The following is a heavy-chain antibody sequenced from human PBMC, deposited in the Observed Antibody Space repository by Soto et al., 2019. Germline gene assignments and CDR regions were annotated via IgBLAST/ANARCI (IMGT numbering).Heavy chain of an antibody. CDR3: AREGDDYGDYKRAFDI. CDR1: GFTFRSYS. J-gene: IGHJ3*02. CDR2: ISTTSSYI. D-gene: IGHD4-17*01. Sequence: EVQLVESGGGLVKPGGSLRLSCKASGFTFRSYSMNWVRQAPGKGLEWVSSISTTSSYIYYGDSVKGRFTISRDNAKNSLFLQMNSLRAEETAIYYCAREGDDYGDYKRAFDIWGQGTTVTVSS. V-gene: IGHV3-21*01.